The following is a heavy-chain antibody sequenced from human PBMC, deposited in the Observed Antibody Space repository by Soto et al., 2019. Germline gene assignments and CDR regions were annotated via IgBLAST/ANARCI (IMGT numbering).Heavy chain of an antibody. J-gene: IGHJ4*02. CDR3: ARRPYDYVWGSYRYYFDY. Sequence: SETLSLTCTVSGGSISSSSYYWGWIRQPPGKGLEWIGSIYYSGSTYYNPSLKSRVTISVDTPKNQFSLKLSSVTAADTAVYYCARRPYDYVWGSYRYYFDYWGQGTLVTVSS. CDR2: IYYSGST. V-gene: IGHV4-39*01. CDR1: GGSISSSSYY. D-gene: IGHD3-16*02.